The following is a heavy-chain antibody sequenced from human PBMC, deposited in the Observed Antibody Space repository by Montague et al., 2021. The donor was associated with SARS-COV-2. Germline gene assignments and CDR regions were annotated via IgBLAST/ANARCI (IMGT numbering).Heavy chain of an antibody. D-gene: IGHD3-22*01. CDR2: IYYSGST. CDR3: ARHGKTSIAMLGVVIGYFDY. CDR1: GGSISSSSYY. Sequence: SETLSLTCTVSGGSISSSSYYWGWIRQHPGKGLEWIGNIYYSGSTYYNPSLKSRVTISVDTSKNQFSLKLSSVTAADTAVYYCARHGKTSIAMLGVVIGYFDYWGQGTLVTVSS. V-gene: IGHV4-39*01. J-gene: IGHJ4*02.